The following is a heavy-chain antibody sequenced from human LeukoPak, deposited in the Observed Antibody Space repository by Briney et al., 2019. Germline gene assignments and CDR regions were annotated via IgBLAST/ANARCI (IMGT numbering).Heavy chain of an antibody. CDR3: TTDLGASLRGYITMVRGVIGYFDY. Sequence: GGSLRLSCAASGFTFSNAWMSWVRQAPGKGLEWVGRIKSKTDGGTTDYAAPVKGRFTISRDDSKNTLYLQMNSLKTEDTAVYYCTTDLGASLRGYITMVRGVIGYFDYWGQGTLVTVPS. CDR2: IKSKTDGGTT. D-gene: IGHD3-10*01. V-gene: IGHV3-15*01. J-gene: IGHJ4*02. CDR1: GFTFSNAW.